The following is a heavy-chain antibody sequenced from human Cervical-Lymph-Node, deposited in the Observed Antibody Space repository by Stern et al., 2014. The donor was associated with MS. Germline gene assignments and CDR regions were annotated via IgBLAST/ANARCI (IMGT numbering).Heavy chain of an antibody. V-gene: IGHV1-18*04. CDR3: ARDRQRWLQDYYYYGMDV. CDR1: GYTFTSYG. CDR2: INAYNGNT. Sequence: QLQLQESGAEVKKPGASVKVSCKASGYTFTSYGISWVRQAHGQGLEWMGWINAYNGNTTYAQKLQGRVTMTTDTSTSTAYMELRSLRSDDTAVYYCARDRQRWLQDYYYYGMDVWGQGTTVTVSS. D-gene: IGHD5-24*01. J-gene: IGHJ6*02.